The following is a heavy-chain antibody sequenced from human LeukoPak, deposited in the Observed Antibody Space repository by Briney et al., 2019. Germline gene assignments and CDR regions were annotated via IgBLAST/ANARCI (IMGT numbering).Heavy chain of an antibody. CDR3: TTLGGSYYYYYYMDV. V-gene: IGHV3-15*01. CDR1: GFTFSNAW. Sequence: PGGSLRLSCAASGFTFSNAWMSWVRQAPGKGLEWVGRIKSKTDGGTTDYAAPVKGRFTTSRDDSKNTLYLQMNSLKTEDTAVYYCTTLGGSYYYYYYMDVWGKGTTVTVSS. CDR2: IKSKTDGGTT. J-gene: IGHJ6*03. D-gene: IGHD6-13*01.